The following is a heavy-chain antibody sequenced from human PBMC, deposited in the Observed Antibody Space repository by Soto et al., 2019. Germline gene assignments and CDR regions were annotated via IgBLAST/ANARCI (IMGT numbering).Heavy chain of an antibody. CDR2: ISTSGGTI. D-gene: IGHD3-16*01. CDR3: ARGPISNDHYFVY. Sequence: LRLSCAASGFTFSSYAMNWVRQAPGKGLEWISYISTSGGTIYYADSVRGRFTISRDNAKNSLSLQMDSLRAEDTALYYCARGPISNDHYFVYWGQGALVTVSS. V-gene: IGHV3-48*03. CDR1: GFTFSSYA. J-gene: IGHJ4*02.